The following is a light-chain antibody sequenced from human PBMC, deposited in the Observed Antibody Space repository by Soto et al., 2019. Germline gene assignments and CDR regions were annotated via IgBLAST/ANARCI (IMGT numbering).Light chain of an antibody. Sequence: EIVLTQSPATLSLSPGERATLSCRASQSVSRYLAWYQQKPGQAPRLLIYDTSHRATGILARFSGSGSGTDFTLTISSLEPEDFTVYYCQQRSSWPTFGGGTKVEIK. V-gene: IGKV3-11*01. CDR2: DTS. CDR1: QSVSRY. CDR3: QQRSSWPT. J-gene: IGKJ4*01.